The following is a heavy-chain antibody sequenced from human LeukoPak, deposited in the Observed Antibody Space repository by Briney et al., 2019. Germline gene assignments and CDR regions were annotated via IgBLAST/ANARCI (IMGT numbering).Heavy chain of an antibody. CDR1: GFTFDDYG. D-gene: IGHD3-3*01. CDR2: INWNGGST. Sequence: PGGSLRLSCAASGFTFDDYGMSWVRQAPGKGLEWVSGINWNGGSTGYADSVKGRFTISRDNAKNSLYLQMNSLRAEDTALYYCAREGRITIFGVEQYYYYYYMDVWGKGTTVTVSS. CDR3: AREGRITIFGVEQYYYYYYMDV. J-gene: IGHJ6*03. V-gene: IGHV3-20*04.